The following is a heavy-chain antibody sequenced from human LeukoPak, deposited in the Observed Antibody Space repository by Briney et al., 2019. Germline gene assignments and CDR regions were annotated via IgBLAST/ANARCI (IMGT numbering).Heavy chain of an antibody. CDR2: IYYSGST. J-gene: IGHJ4*02. V-gene: IGHV4-59*08. D-gene: IGHD3-22*01. CDR1: GGSISSYY. CDR3: ARLGYYDSSGYNY. Sequence: SETLSLTCTVSGGSISSYYWSWIRQPPGKGLEWIGYIYYSGSTNYNPSLKRRVTISVDTSKNQFSLKLSSVTAADTAVYYCARLGYYDSSGYNYWGQGTLVTVSS.